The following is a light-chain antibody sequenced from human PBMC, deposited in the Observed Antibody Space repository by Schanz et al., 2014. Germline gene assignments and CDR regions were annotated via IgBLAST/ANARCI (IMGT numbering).Light chain of an antibody. V-gene: IGLV2-14*01. J-gene: IGLJ3*02. CDR3: SSYTSSSTLRGV. CDR1: SSDVGGYNY. Sequence: QSALTQPPSASGSPGQSVTISCTGTSSDVGGYNYVSWYQQHPGKAPKLMIYEVNKRPSGVSNRFSGSKSGNTASLTVSGLQAEDEAEYYCSSYTSSSTLRGVFGGGTKVTVL. CDR2: EVN.